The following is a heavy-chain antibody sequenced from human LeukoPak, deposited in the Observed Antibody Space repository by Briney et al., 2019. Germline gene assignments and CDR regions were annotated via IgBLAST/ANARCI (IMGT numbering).Heavy chain of an antibody. CDR1: GFTFSSYA. CDR3: AKDRQVTYSYLGYAFDI. CDR2: ISGSGGST. J-gene: IGHJ3*02. V-gene: IGHV3-23*01. Sequence: GGSLRLSCAASGFTFSSYAMSWVRQAPGKGLEWVSGISGSGGSTDYADSVKGRFTVSKDNSKTTLYLQMNSLRAEDTAVYYCAKDRQVTYSYLGYAFDIWGQGTMVTVSS. D-gene: IGHD5-18*01.